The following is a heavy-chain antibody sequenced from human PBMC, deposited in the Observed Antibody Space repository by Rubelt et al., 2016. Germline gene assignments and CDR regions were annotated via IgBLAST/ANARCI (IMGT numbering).Heavy chain of an antibody. Sequence: EWVAVISYDGSNKYYADSVKGRFTISRDNSKNTLYLQMNSLRAEDTAVYYCARVTLAAAGTFDYWGQGTLVTVSS. CDR2: ISYDGSNK. D-gene: IGHD6-13*01. CDR3: ARVTLAAAGTFDY. V-gene: IGHV3-30*04. J-gene: IGHJ4*02.